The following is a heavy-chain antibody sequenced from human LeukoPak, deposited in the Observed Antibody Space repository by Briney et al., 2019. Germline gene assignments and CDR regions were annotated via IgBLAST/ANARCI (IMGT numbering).Heavy chain of an antibody. CDR2: INHSEST. Sequence: PSETLSLTCAVYGGSFSGYYWSWIRQPPGKGLEWIGEINHSESTNYNPSLQSRATISVEVSKNHFSLELRSVTAADTAVYYCARGPYNWNTVVGSGFDPWGQGTLVIVSS. V-gene: IGHV4-34*01. J-gene: IGHJ5*02. CDR1: GGSFSGYY. CDR3: ARGPYNWNTVVGSGFDP. D-gene: IGHD1-20*01.